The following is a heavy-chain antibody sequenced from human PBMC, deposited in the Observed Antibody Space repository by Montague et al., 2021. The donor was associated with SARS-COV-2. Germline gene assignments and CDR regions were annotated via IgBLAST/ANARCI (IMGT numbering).Heavy chain of an antibody. CDR1: GASVRTYY. Sequence: SETLSLTCTVSGASVRTYYWSWIRQSAGKKLEWMGRLYTSGSTYYNPSFKSRVTMSLDTSKNLFSLNLSSMTAADTAVYYCAKVHPDGAFWSGTKWFDPW. J-gene: IGHJ5*02. D-gene: IGHD3-3*01. V-gene: IGHV4-4*07. CDR2: LYTSGST. CDR3: AKVHPDGAFWSGTKWFDP.